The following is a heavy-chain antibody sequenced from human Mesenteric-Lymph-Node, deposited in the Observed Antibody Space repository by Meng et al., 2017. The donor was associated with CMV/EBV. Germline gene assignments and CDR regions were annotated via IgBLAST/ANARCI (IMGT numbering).Heavy chain of an antibody. CDR2: IYHSGST. CDR1: GDSISSSDYY. V-gene: IGHV4-39*07. D-gene: IGHD1-7*01. J-gene: IGHJ4*02. CDR3: ARGRIRNYGTFAPFDY. Sequence: SETLSLTCTVSGDSISSSDYYWGWIRQPPGKGLEWIGSIYHSGSTYYNPSLKSRVTISVDTSKNQFSLKLSSVTAADTAVYYCARGRIRNYGTFAPFDYWGQGTLVTVSS.